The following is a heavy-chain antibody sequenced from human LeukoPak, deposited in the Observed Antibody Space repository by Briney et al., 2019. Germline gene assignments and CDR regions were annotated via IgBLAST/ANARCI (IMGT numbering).Heavy chain of an antibody. D-gene: IGHD2/OR15-2a*01. CDR3: ARSPSSSTEGYFDY. CDR1: GGSISSYY. V-gene: IGHV4-4*07. Sequence: SETLSLTCTVSGGSISSYYWSWIRQPAGKGLEWTGRVYTSGSTNYSPSLKSRVSMSVDTSQNQFSLKLTSVTAADTAVYFCARSPSSSTEGYFDYWGQGTLVTVSS. CDR2: VYTSGST. J-gene: IGHJ4*02.